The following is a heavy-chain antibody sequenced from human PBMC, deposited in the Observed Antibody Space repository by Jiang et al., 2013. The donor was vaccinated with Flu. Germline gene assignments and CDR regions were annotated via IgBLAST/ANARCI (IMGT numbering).Heavy chain of an antibody. CDR2: INPSGGST. CDR1: GYTFTSYY. D-gene: IGHD1-26*01. V-gene: IGHV1-46*01. J-gene: IGHJ4*02. Sequence: SGAEVKKPGASVKVSCKASGYTFTSYYMHWVRQAPGQGLEWMGIINPSGGSTSYAQKFQGRVTMTRDTSTSTVYMELSSLRSEDTAVYYCARDLYSGSYRKGSEYFDYWGQGTLVTVSS. CDR3: ARDLYSGSYRKGSEYFDY.